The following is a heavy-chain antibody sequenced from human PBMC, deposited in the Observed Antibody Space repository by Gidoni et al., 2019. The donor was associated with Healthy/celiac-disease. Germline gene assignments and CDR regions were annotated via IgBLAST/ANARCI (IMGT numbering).Heavy chain of an antibody. CDR1: GGSLSTHNW. CDR2: IYHSGST. CDR3: ARGDYYDILGLPEAREFDP. D-gene: IGHD3-9*01. Sequence: QVQLQASGPGLLKPSGTLSLTCAVSGGSLSTHNWWSGVRQPPGKGLEWLGEIYHSGSTNYNPSRKSRVTISVDKSKNKFALKLSSVTGADTAVYYCARGDYYDILGLPEAREFDPWGQGTLVTVSS. J-gene: IGHJ5*02. V-gene: IGHV4-4*02.